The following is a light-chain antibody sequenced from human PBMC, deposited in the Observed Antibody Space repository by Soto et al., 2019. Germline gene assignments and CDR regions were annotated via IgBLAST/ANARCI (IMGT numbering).Light chain of an antibody. V-gene: IGKV3-15*01. Sequence: EIVMTQSPATLYVSPGEGATLSCRASQFISTHLAWYQQRAGQAPGLLIYDASTRATGIPTRFSGSGSGTEFTLTISSLQSEDFAVYYCQQYSNWPRTFGQGTKVEIK. CDR3: QQYSNWPRT. J-gene: IGKJ1*01. CDR1: QFISTH. CDR2: DAS.